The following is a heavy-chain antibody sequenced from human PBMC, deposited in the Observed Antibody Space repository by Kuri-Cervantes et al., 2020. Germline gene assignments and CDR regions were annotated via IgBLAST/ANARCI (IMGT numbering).Heavy chain of an antibody. Sequence: GESLKISCAASGFTFSDYNMNWVRQAPGKGPEWVSYISSGSLSKYYADSVKGRFTISRDDAKNSLYLQMNSLRDEDTAVYYCASVQKYGDYGSRPRDFDYWGQGTLVTVSS. CDR1: GFTFSDYN. D-gene: IGHD4-17*01. J-gene: IGHJ4*02. CDR2: ISSGSLSK. V-gene: IGHV3-48*02. CDR3: ASVQKYGDYGSRPRDFDY.